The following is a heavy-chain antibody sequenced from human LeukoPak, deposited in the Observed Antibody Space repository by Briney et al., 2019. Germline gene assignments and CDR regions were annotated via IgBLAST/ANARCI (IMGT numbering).Heavy chain of an antibody. D-gene: IGHD3-10*01. V-gene: IGHV3-21*01. Sequence: GGSLRLSCAASGFTFSSYSMNWVCQAPGKGLEWVSSISSSSSYIYYADSVKGRFTISRDNAKNSLYLQMNSLRAEDTAVYYCARAEKLLWFGEPKGDYWGQGTLVTVSS. CDR2: ISSSSSYI. J-gene: IGHJ4*02. CDR3: ARAEKLLWFGEPKGDY. CDR1: GFTFSSYS.